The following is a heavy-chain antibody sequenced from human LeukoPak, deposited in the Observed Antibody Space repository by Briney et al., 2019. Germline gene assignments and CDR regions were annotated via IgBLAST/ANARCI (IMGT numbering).Heavy chain of an antibody. J-gene: IGHJ6*03. CDR3: ARATFWSGYQRDSWYMDV. V-gene: IGHV3-73*01. CDR2: IRSKANSYAT. D-gene: IGHD3-3*01. CDR1: GFTFSGSA. Sequence: QPGGSLKLSCAASGFTFSGSAMHWVRQASGKGLEWVGRIRSKANSYATAYAASVKGRFTISRDDSKNTAYLQMNSLKTEDTAVYYCARATFWSGYQRDSWYMDVWGKGTPVTVSS.